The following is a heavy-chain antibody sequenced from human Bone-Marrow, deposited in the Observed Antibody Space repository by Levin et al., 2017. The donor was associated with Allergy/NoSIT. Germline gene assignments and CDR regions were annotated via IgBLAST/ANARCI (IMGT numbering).Heavy chain of an antibody. V-gene: IGHV3-74*01. CDR2: INSDGSST. D-gene: IGHD6-13*01. CDR1: GFTFSSYW. J-gene: IGHJ6*02. CDR3: ACSSWYGTPPYYYYGMDV. Sequence: GGSLRLSCAASGFTFSSYWMHWVRQAPGKGLVWVSRINSDGSSTSYADSVKGRFTISRDNAKNTLYLQMNSLRAEDTAVYYCACSSWYGTPPYYYYGMDVWGQGTTVTVSS.